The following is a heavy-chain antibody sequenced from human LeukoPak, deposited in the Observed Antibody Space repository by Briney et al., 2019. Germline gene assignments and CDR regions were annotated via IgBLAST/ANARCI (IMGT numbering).Heavy chain of an antibody. CDR3: ARENIAAAGTDY. CDR2: IYSGGST. V-gene: IGHV3-66*01. CDR1: GFTVSSSY. D-gene: IGHD6-13*01. Sequence: GGSLRLSCAASGFTVSSSYMSWVRQAPGKGLEWVSVIYSGGSTYYADSVKGRFTIPRDNSKNTLYLQMNSLRAEDTAVYYCARENIAAAGTDYWGQGTLVTVSS. J-gene: IGHJ4*02.